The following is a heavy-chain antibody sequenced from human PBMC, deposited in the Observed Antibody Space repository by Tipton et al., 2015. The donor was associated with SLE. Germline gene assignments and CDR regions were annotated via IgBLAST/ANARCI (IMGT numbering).Heavy chain of an antibody. Sequence: KFKGRVTMTRDTSINTAYMELTNLRSDGTAVYYCARGIAAAGTVLDYWGQGTLVTVSS. CDR3: ARGIAAAGTVLDY. J-gene: IGHJ4*02. V-gene: IGHV1-2*02. D-gene: IGHD6-13*01.